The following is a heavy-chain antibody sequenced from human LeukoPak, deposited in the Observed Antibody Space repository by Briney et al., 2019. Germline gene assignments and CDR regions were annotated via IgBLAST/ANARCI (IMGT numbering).Heavy chain of an antibody. CDR1: GGTFSSYT. CDR2: IIPILGIA. J-gene: IGHJ5*02. V-gene: IGHV1-69*10. Sequence: SVKVSCRASGGTFSSYTISWVRQAPGQGLEWMGRIIPILGIANYAQKFQGRVTITADKSTSTAYMELSSLRSEDTAVYYCARDVSCSGGSCQTDWFDPWGQGTLVTVSS. CDR3: ARDVSCSGGSCQTDWFDP. D-gene: IGHD2-15*01.